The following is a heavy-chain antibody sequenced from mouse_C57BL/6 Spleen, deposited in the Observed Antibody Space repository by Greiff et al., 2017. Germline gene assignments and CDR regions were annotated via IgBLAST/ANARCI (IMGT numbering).Heavy chain of an antibody. V-gene: IGHV1-81*01. CDR3: ARDEANWDYAMDY. CDR1: GYTFTSYG. D-gene: IGHD4-1*01. Sequence: QVQLQQSGAELARPGASVKLSCKASGYTFTSYGLSWVKQRTGQGLEWIGEIYPRSGNTYYNEKFKGKATLTADKSSSTAYMELRSLTSEDSAVYFCARDEANWDYAMDYWGQGTSVTVSS. J-gene: IGHJ4*01. CDR2: IYPRSGNT.